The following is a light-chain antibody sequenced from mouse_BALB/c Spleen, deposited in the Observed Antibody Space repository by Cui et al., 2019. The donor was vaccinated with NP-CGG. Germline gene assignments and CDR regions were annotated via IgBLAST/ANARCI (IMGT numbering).Light chain of an antibody. V-gene: IGLV1*01. CDR2: GTK. CDR1: TGAVTTSNY. J-gene: IGLJ1*01. Sequence: QAVVTQESALTTSPGGTVTLTCRSSTGAVTTSNYAHWVQEKPDHLFTVLIGGTKTSAPGVFARFSGAPIGDTAAPTITGAQTVNVAKYISALWYTNPSVFGGGTKLTVL. CDR3: ALWYTNPSV.